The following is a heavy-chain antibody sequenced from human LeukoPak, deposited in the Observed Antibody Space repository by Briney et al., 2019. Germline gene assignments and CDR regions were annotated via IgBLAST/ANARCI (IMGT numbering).Heavy chain of an antibody. J-gene: IGHJ6*02. CDR2: INHSGST. CDR1: GGSFSGYY. D-gene: IGHD2-15*01. CDR3: ARLLPLQGGDV. Sequence: SETLSLTCAVYGGSFSGYYWSWIRQPPGEGLEWIGEINHSGSTNYNPSLKSRVTISVDTSKNQFSLKLNSVTAADTAVYYCARLLPLQGGDVWGQGTTVTVSS. V-gene: IGHV4-34*01.